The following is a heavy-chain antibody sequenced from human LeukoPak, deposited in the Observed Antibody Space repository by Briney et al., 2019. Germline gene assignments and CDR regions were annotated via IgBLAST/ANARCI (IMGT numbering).Heavy chain of an antibody. CDR3: AREGFYYYDSSGYRHPNWFDP. J-gene: IGHJ5*02. V-gene: IGHV1-18*01. D-gene: IGHD3-22*01. CDR1: GYTFTSYG. CDR2: ISAYNGNT. Sequence: GASVKVSCKASGYTFTSYGISWVRQAPGQGLEWMGWISAYNGNTNYAQKLQGRVTMTTDTSTSTAYMELRSLRSDDTAVYYCAREGFYYYDSSGYRHPNWFDPWGQGTLVTVSS.